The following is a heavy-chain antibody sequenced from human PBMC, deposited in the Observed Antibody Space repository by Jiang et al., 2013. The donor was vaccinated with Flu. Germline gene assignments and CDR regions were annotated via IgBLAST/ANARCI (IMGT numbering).Heavy chain of an antibody. CDR2: ISTRGGRT. D-gene: IGHD3-3*01. J-gene: IGHJ4*02. CDR1: GFTFSNYA. V-gene: IGHV3-23*01. CDR3: AKDYDLYYFDY. Sequence: LESGGGVVQPGGSLRLSCAASGFTFSNYAMNWVRQAPGKGLEWVSGISTRGGRTYYADSVKGRFTISRDNSKDTLYLQMNSLRAEDTAVYYCAKDYDLYYFDYWGPGTLVAVSS.